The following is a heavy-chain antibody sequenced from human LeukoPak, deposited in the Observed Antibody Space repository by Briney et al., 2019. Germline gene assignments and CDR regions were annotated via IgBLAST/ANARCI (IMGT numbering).Heavy chain of an antibody. CDR2: INHSGST. CDR1: GGSFRGYY. D-gene: IGHD2-21*02. CDR3: ASFSVVVTASHLAY. Sequence: SETLSLTCAVYGGSFRGYYWSWIRQPPGKGLEWIGEINHSGSTNYNPSLKSRVTISVDTSKNQFSLKLSSVTAADTAVYYCASFSVVVTASHLAYWGQGTLVTVSS. V-gene: IGHV4-34*01. J-gene: IGHJ4*02.